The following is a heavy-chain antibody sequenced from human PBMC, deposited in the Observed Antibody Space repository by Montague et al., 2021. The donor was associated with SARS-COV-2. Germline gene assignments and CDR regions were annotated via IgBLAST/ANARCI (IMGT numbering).Heavy chain of an antibody. CDR2: IYWDDDK. V-gene: IGHV2-5*02. J-gene: IGHJ4*02. Sequence: PALVKPTQTLTLTYTFSGFSLSTSGVGVGWIRQPPGKALEWLALIYWDDDKRYSPSLKSRLTITKDTSKNQVVLTMTNMDPADTATYYCAHRDSGRIAAAGLNYWGQGPLVTFSS. CDR1: GFSLSTSGVG. D-gene: IGHD6-13*01. CDR3: AHRDSGRIAAAGLNY.